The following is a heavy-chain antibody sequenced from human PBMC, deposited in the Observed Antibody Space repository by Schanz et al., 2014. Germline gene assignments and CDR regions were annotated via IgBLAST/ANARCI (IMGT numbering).Heavy chain of an antibody. J-gene: IGHJ3*01. CDR1: GFTVSSNY. D-gene: IGHD5-12*01. CDR3: ARDEGRDGYNLAFDV. Sequence: EVQLVESGGGLIQPGGSLRLSCAVSGFTVSSNYMSWVRQALGKGLEWVSTVYMSAASTRYADSVKGRFIISRDSSKNTLFLQMNSLRPEDTALYFCARDEGRDGYNLAFDVWGQGTLVTVSS. CDR2: VYMSAAST. V-gene: IGHV3-53*01.